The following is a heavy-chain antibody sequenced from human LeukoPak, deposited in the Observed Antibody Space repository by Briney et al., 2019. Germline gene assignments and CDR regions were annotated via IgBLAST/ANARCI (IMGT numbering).Heavy chain of an antibody. CDR1: VFTFSSYA. D-gene: IGHD6-6*01. V-gene: IGHV3-23*01. J-gene: IGHJ4*02. Sequence: GGSLRLSCAASVFTFSSYAMSWVRQAPGKGLEWVSAISGSGGSTYYADSVKGRFTISRDNSKNTLYLQMNSLRAEDTAVYYCAKVYSSSIRRPYFDYWGQGTLVTVSS. CDR3: AKVYSSSIRRPYFDY. CDR2: ISGSGGST.